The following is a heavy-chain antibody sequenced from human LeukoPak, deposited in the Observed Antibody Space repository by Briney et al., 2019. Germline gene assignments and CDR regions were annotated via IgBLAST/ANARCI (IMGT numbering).Heavy chain of an antibody. J-gene: IGHJ6*03. CDR1: GFTFSSYG. V-gene: IGHV3-30*02. D-gene: IGHD4-11*01. Sequence: PGRSLRLSCAASGFTFSSYGMHWVRQAPGKGLEWVAFIRYDGSNKYYADSVKGRFTISRDNSKNTLYLQMNSLRAEDTAVYYCAKAPTSDYYYYMDVWGKGTTVTVSS. CDR3: AKAPTSDYYYYMDV. CDR2: IRYDGSNK.